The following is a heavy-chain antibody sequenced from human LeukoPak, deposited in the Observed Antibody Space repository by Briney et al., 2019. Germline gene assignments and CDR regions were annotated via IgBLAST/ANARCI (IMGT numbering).Heavy chain of an antibody. CDR1: GGSISSYY. D-gene: IGHD3-10*01. CDR2: IYYSGST. J-gene: IGHJ4*02. Sequence: SETLSLTCTASGGSISSYYWSWIRQPPGKGLEWIGYIYYSGSTNYNPSLKSRVTISVDTSKNQFSLKLNSVTAADTAVYYCARVNYYGSGSYYRFDYWGQGTLVTVSS. CDR3: ARVNYYGSGSYYRFDY. V-gene: IGHV4-59*01.